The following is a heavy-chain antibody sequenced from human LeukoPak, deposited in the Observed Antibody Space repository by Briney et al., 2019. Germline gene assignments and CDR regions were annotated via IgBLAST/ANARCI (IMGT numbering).Heavy chain of an antibody. CDR1: GGSISSYY. D-gene: IGHD6-13*01. V-gene: IGHV4-39*07. J-gene: IGHJ4*02. CDR3: ARDPIAAAKGFDY. CDR2: IYYSGST. Sequence: PSETLSLTCTVSGGSISSYYWGWIRQPPGKGLEWIGSIYYSGSTYYNPSLKSRVTISVDTSKNQFSLKLSSVTAADTAVYYCARDPIAAAKGFDYWGQGTLVTVSS.